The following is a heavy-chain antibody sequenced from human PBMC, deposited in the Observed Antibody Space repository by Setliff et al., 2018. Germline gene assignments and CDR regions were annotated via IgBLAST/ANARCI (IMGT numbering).Heavy chain of an antibody. Sequence: GGSLRLSCAASGFTVSSNYMSWVRQAPGKGLEWVSVIYSGGSTYYADSVKGRFTISRDNSKNTLYLQMNSLRAEDTAVYYCARDRTPGYSGYSSWGQGTLVTAPQ. D-gene: IGHD5-12*01. CDR3: ARDRTPGYSGYSS. CDR1: GFTVSSNY. V-gene: IGHV3-53*01. CDR2: IYSGGST. J-gene: IGHJ4*02.